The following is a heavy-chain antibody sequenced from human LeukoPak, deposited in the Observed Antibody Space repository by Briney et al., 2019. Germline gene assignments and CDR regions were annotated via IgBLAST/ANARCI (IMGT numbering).Heavy chain of an antibody. Sequence: GGSLRLSCAASGFTFSSYAMHWVRQAPGKGQEYVSAISSNGVSTYYANSVKGRFTISRDNSKNTLYLQMGSLRAEDMAVYYCARGWQQLILLFDYWGQGTLVTVSS. CDR1: GFTFSSYA. D-gene: IGHD6-13*01. CDR3: ARGWQQLILLFDY. J-gene: IGHJ4*02. CDR2: ISSNGVST. V-gene: IGHV3-64*01.